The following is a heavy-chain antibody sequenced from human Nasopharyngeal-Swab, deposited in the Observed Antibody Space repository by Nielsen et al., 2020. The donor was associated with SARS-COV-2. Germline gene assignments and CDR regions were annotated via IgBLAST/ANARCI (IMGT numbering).Heavy chain of an antibody. CDR3: ARGLTTVTTYYYYGMDV. Sequence: SVKVCKASGGTFSSYAISWVRQAPGQGLEWMGGIIPIFGTANYAQKFQGRVTITADESTSTAYMELSSLRSEDTAVYYCARGLTTVTTYYYYGMDVWGQGTTVTVSS. CDR1: GGTFSSYA. J-gene: IGHJ6*02. V-gene: IGHV1-69*13. CDR2: IIPIFGTA. D-gene: IGHD4-11*01.